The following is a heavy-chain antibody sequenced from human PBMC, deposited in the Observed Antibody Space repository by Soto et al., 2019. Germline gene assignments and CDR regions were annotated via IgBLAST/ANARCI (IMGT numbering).Heavy chain of an antibody. J-gene: IGHJ6*02. CDR2: IYPCDSDT. CDR3: ARQSGIAAHYYYGMDV. V-gene: IGHV5-51*01. D-gene: IGHD6-13*01. CDR1: GYSFTSYW. Sequence: ECLKISFQSYGYSFTSYWIGWVRQLPGKGLEWMGIIYPCDSDTRYSPSFQGQVTISADKSISTAYLQWSSLKASDTAMYYCARQSGIAAHYYYGMDVWGQGTTVTVSS.